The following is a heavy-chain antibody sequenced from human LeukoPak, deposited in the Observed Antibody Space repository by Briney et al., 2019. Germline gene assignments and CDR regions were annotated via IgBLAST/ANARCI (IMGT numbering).Heavy chain of an antibody. D-gene: IGHD2-2*01. CDR3: ARGPEVVVPAAIPLYYFDY. CDR1: GYSISSGYY. Sequence: SETLSLTCTVSGYSISSGYYWGWIRQPPGKGLEWVGNIYHSGTTNYNPSLKSRVTMSVDTSKNQFSLKLSSVTAADTAVYYCARGPEVVVPAAIPLYYFDYWGQGTLVTVSS. V-gene: IGHV4-38-2*02. J-gene: IGHJ4*02. CDR2: IYHSGTT.